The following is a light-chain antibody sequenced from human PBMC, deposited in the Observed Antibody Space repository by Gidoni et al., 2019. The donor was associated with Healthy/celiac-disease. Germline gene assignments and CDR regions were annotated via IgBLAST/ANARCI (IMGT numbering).Light chain of an antibody. Sequence: SYELTQPPSVSVSPGQTASISCSGDKLGDKYACWYQQKPGQSPVLVIYQDSKRPSGIPERFSGSNSGNTATRTISGTQAMDEADYYCQAWDSSTGGVFGGGTKLTVL. V-gene: IGLV3-1*01. CDR2: QDS. CDR3: QAWDSSTGGV. CDR1: KLGDKY. J-gene: IGLJ2*01.